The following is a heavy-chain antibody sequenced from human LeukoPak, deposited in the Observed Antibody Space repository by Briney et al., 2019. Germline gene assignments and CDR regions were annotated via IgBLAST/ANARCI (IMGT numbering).Heavy chain of an antibody. Sequence: GSLRLSCAASGFTFSSYAMSWIRQPPGKGLEWIGEINHSGSTNYNPSLKSRVTISVDTSKNQFSLKVSSVTAADTAVYYCARGGGYDWFDPWGQGTLVTVSS. CDR2: INHSGST. CDR3: ARGGGYDWFDP. CDR1: GFTFSSYA. J-gene: IGHJ5*02. V-gene: IGHV4-34*01. D-gene: IGHD1-1*01.